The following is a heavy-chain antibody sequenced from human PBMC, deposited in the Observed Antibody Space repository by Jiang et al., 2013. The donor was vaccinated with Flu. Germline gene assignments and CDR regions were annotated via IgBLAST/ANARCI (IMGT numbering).Heavy chain of an antibody. D-gene: IGHD3-22*01. Sequence: GPGLVKPSETLSLTCTVSGYSISSGYNWGWIRQPPGKGLEWIGSIYHSGSTYFNPSLKSRVTISVDTSKNQFSLKLSSVTAADTAVYYCARSFYFDSSDYSSSSFDYWGQGALVTVSS. J-gene: IGHJ4*02. CDR3: ARSFYFDSSDYSSSSFDY. V-gene: IGHV4-38-2*02. CDR1: GYSISSGYN. CDR2: IYHSGST.